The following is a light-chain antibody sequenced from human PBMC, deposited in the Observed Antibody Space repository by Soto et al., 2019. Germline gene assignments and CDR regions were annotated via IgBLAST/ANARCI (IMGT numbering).Light chain of an antibody. J-gene: IGLJ1*01. Sequence: QSVLTQTPSVSGPPGQSVAISCTGTSSDVGSYNRVSWYQQPPGAAPKLMIYEVSNRPSGVPDRFSGSKSGNTASLTISGLQAEDEADYYCNSYTGSSTYVFGTGTKVTVL. CDR2: EVS. CDR1: SSDVGSYNR. CDR3: NSYTGSSTYV. V-gene: IGLV2-18*02.